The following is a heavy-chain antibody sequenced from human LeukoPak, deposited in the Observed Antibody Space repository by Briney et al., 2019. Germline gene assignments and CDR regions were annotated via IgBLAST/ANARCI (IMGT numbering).Heavy chain of an antibody. Sequence: ASVKVSCKASRGTFSSYAISWVRQAPGQGLEWMGGIIPIFGTANYAQKFQGRVTITTDESTSTAYMELSSLRSEDTAVYYCARAKSFSSSVDIVATSLPDYWGQGTLVTVSS. CDR1: RGTFSSYA. CDR2: IIPIFGTA. V-gene: IGHV1-69*05. CDR3: ARAKSFSSSVDIVATSLPDY. J-gene: IGHJ4*02. D-gene: IGHD5-12*01.